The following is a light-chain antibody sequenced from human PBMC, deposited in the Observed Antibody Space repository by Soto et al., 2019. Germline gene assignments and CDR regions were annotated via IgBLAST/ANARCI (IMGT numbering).Light chain of an antibody. Sequence: QPVLTQPPSVSAAPGQKVTISCSGSSSNIGKNYVSWYQQLPGTAPKLLIYENNYRPSGIPDRFSGSRSGTSATLGITGLQTGDEADYYCGTWDNSLRSWVFGGGTQLTVL. CDR1: SSNIGKNY. CDR2: ENN. J-gene: IGLJ3*02. V-gene: IGLV1-51*01. CDR3: GTWDNSLRSWV.